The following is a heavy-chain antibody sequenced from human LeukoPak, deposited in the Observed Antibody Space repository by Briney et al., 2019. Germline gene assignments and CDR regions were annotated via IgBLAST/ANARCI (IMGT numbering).Heavy chain of an antibody. D-gene: IGHD3-9*01. CDR1: GGSFSGYY. V-gene: IGHV4-34*01. CDR2: INHSGST. Sequence: SETLSLTRAVYGGSFSGYYWSWIRQPPGKGLEWIGEINHSGSTNYNPSLKSRVTISVDTSKNQFSLKLSSVTAADTAVYYCARDPFNWSTTGGDYWGQGTLVTVSS. CDR3: ARDPFNWSTTGGDY. J-gene: IGHJ4*02.